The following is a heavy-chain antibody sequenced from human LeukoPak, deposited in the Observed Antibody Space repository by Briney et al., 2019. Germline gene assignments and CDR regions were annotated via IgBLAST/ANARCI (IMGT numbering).Heavy chain of an antibody. D-gene: IGHD3-22*01. Sequence: SETLSLTCTVSGGSISSSSYYWGWIRQPPGKGLEWIASIYYSGSVHYNPSLKSRVTMSVDTSKNQFSLNLRSVTAADTAVYYCARRMIGIRFDPWGQGTVVTVSS. CDR3: ARRMIGIRFDP. V-gene: IGHV4-39*01. CDR1: GGSISSSSYY. J-gene: IGHJ5*02. CDR2: IYYSGSV.